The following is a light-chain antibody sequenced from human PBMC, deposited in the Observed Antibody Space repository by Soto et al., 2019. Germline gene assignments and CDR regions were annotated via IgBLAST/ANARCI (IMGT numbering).Light chain of an antibody. Sequence: DIVMTQSPDSLAVSLGERATINCKSSQSVLYRSNNQNFLAWYQQKPGQPPKLLIYWASTRESGVPDRFSGSGSGTDFTLTISSLQAEDVAVYYCQQYYSTPLFTFGPGTKVDIK. V-gene: IGKV4-1*01. CDR1: QSVLYRSNNQNF. CDR2: WAS. CDR3: QQYYSTPLFT. J-gene: IGKJ3*01.